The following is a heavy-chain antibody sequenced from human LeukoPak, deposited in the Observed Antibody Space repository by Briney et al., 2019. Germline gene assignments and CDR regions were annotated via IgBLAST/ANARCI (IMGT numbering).Heavy chain of an antibody. V-gene: IGHV1-18*01. J-gene: IGHJ4*02. CDR2: INAYNGNT. CDR3: SSNRNGFFGQLCPFDY. D-gene: IGHD1-14*01. CDR1: GYTFTSYG. Sequence: ASVKVSCKASGYTFTSYGISWVRQAPGQGLEWMGWINAYNGNTNYAQKLQGRVTMTNDTSTSTAYMELRSLRSDDKAVYYRSSNRNGFFGQLCPFDYWGQGTLVTVSS.